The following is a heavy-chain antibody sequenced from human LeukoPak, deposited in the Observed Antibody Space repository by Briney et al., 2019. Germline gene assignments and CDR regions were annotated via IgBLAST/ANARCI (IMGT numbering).Heavy chain of an antibody. Sequence: GASVTVSCKASGYSFTDYYMHWVRQAPGQGLGWMGWINPNSGDTNYAQKFQGRVTMTRDTSITTVYMELSRLRSDDTAVYYCAAQDFFDYWGQGTLVTVSS. V-gene: IGHV1-2*02. CDR2: INPNSGDT. CDR3: AAQDFFDY. CDR1: GYSFTDYY. J-gene: IGHJ4*02.